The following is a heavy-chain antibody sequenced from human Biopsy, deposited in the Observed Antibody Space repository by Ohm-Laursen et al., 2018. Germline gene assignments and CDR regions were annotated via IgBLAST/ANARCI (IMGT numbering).Heavy chain of an antibody. Sequence: SDTLSLTCTVSGGSMSSDYWSWIRQTPGKGLEWIGNIYYSGSTNYNPSLKSRVTISVDTSKNQFSLRLNSVTAADTAVYYCARATNSTGWPYYYFYGMDVWGQGTTVTVSS. CDR1: GGSMSSDY. CDR3: ARATNSTGWPYYYFYGMDV. V-gene: IGHV4-59*07. CDR2: IYYSGST. D-gene: IGHD2/OR15-2a*01. J-gene: IGHJ6*02.